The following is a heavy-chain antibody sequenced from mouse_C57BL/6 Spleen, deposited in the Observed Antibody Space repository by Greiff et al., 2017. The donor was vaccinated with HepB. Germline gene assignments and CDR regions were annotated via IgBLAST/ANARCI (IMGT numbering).Heavy chain of an antibody. CDR2: ISDGGSYT. CDR3: ARESYGSSRAWFAY. V-gene: IGHV5-4*01. CDR1: GFTFSSYA. D-gene: IGHD1-1*01. Sequence: EVQVVESGGGLVKPGGSLKLSCAASGFTFSSYAMSWVRQTPEKRLEWVATISDGGSYTYYPDNVKGRFTISRDNAKNNLYLQMSHLKSEDTAMYYCARESYGSSRAWFAYWGQGTLVTVSA. J-gene: IGHJ3*01.